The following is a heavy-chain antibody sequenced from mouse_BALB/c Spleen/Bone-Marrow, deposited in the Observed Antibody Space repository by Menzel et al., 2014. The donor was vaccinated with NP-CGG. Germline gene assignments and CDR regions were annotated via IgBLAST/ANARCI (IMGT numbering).Heavy chain of an antibody. J-gene: IGHJ4*01. CDR2: IYPGSGST. Sequence: VHLVESGPELVKPGASVKISCKASGYTFTDYYINWVKQKPGQGLEWIGWIYPGSGSTKYNEKFKGKATLTGDTSSSTAYMQLSSLTSEDTAVYFCANLGRYAMDYWGQGTSVTVSS. D-gene: IGHD3-1*01. CDR3: ANLGRYAMDY. CDR1: GYTFTDYY. V-gene: IGHV1-84*02.